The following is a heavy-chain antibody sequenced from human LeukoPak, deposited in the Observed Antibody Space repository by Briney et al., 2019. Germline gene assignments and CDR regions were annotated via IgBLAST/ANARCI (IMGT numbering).Heavy chain of an antibody. CDR2: ISGSGGST. CDR1: GFTFSSCA. CDR3: AKHDYGGNWADAFDI. Sequence: GGSLRLSCAASGFTFSSCAMSWVRQAPGKGLEWVSAISGSGGSTYYADSVKGRFTISRDNSENTLYLQMNSLRAEDTAVYYCAKHDYGGNWADAFDIWGQGTMVTVSS. J-gene: IGHJ3*02. V-gene: IGHV3-23*01. D-gene: IGHD4-23*01.